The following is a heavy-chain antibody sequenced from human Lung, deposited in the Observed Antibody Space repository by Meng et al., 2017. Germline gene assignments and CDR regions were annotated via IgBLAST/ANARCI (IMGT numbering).Heavy chain of an antibody. J-gene: IGHJ3*02. CDR3: ASGYYLLDAFDI. D-gene: IGHD2/OR15-2a*01. CDR1: GFTFSSYA. V-gene: IGHV3-30*04. Sequence: VQLVGSGGGVVQPGRSLRLSCAASGFTFSSYAMHWVRQSPGKGLEWVAVISYDGSNKYYADSVKGRFTISRDNSKNTLYLQMNSLRAEDTAVYYCASGYYLLDAFDIWGQGTMVTVSS. CDR2: ISYDGSNK.